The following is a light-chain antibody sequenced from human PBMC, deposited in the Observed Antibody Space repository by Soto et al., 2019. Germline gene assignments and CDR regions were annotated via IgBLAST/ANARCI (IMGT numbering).Light chain of an antibody. CDR3: QQRSNWPGT. V-gene: IGKV3-11*01. CDR2: DAS. Sequence: EIVLTQSPATLSLSPGERATLSCRASQSASSYLAWYQQKPGQAPRLLIYDASNRASDIPASFSGSGSGTHFTLTISSREPEDFAVYYCQQRSNWPGTFGQGTNVEIK. CDR1: QSASSY. J-gene: IGKJ1*01.